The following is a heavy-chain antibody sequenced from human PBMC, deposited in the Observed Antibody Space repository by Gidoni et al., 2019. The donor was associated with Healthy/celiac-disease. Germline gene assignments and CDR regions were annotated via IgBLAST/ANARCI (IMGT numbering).Heavy chain of an antibody. J-gene: IGHJ4*02. Sequence: QVQLVESGGGVVQPGRSLRLSCAASGFTFSSYGMYWVRQAPGKGLEWVAVISQDGSNKDYAESVKGRFTISRDNSKNTLYLQMNSLRAEDTAVYYCAKDRYRWELLDSKFDYWGQGTLVTVSS. V-gene: IGHV3-30*18. CDR3: AKDRYRWELLDSKFDY. D-gene: IGHD1-26*01. CDR2: ISQDGSNK. CDR1: GFTFSSYG.